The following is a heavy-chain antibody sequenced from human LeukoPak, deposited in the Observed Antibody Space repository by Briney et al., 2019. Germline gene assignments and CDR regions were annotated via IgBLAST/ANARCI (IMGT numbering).Heavy chain of an antibody. Sequence: GGSLRLSCAASGFTFSSYVMNWVRQAPGKGLEWVSGISDSGGSTYYADSVKGRFAISRDNSKDTLYLQMNSLRAEDTAIYYCAKFRADSRGWPFDYWGQGTLVTVSS. V-gene: IGHV3-23*01. CDR2: ISDSGGST. CDR1: GFTFSSYV. J-gene: IGHJ4*02. CDR3: AKFRADSRGWPFDY. D-gene: IGHD6-19*01.